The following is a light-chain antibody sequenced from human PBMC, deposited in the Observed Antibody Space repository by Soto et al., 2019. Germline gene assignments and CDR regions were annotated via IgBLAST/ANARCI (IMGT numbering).Light chain of an antibody. Sequence: EIVLTQSPCTLALSPGRRATLSCRASQRLRASDIAWYQQQPSPAPTSLIYGVSSRATGILDRFSGSGSGTDFTLTISCLQSEHFEVSYCQPHKNWPPITFGQGTRLEIK. J-gene: IGKJ5*01. CDR3: QPHKNWPPIT. CDR2: GVS. CDR1: QRLRASD. V-gene: IGKV3D-20*02.